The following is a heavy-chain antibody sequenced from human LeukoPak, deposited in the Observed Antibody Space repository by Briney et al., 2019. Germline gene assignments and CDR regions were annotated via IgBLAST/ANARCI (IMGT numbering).Heavy chain of an antibody. CDR2: ISGSGGST. CDR3: AKVRVDILVVVAAPFDY. D-gene: IGHD2-15*01. J-gene: IGHJ4*02. V-gene: IGHV3-23*01. Sequence: GGSLRLSCAASGFIFSSHGMNWVRQAPGKGLEWVSAISGSGGSTYYADSVKGRFTISRDNSKNTLYLQMNSLRAEDTAVYYCAKVRVDILVVVAAPFDYWGQGTLVTVSS. CDR1: GFIFSSHG.